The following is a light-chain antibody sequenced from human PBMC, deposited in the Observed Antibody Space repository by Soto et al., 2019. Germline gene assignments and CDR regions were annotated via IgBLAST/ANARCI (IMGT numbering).Light chain of an antibody. V-gene: IGLV2-14*01. CDR1: SSDGDDYKD. CDR2: EVT. J-gene: IGLJ1*01. Sequence: QSALTQPASVSGSPGQSITISCTGISSDGDDYKDVSWYQQHPGKAPKLMIYEVTYRPSGVSNRFSGSKSGNTASLTISGLQAGDEADYYCISYTSTHTVFGTGTKLTVL. CDR3: ISYTSTHTV.